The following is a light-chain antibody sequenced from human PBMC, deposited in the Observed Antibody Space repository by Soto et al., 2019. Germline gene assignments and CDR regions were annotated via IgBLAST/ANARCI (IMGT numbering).Light chain of an antibody. Sequence: QSALTQPPSVSGAPGQRVTISCTGSSSNIGAGYDVHWYQQLPGTAPKLLIYGNSNRPSRVPDRFSGSKSGTSASLAITGLQAEDEADYYCQSYDSSLSGSDVVFGGGTKLTVL. CDR3: QSYDSSLSGSDVV. CDR1: SSNIGAGYD. V-gene: IGLV1-40*01. CDR2: GNS. J-gene: IGLJ2*01.